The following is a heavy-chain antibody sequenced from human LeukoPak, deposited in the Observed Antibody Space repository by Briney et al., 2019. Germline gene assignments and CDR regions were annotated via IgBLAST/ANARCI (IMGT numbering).Heavy chain of an antibody. J-gene: IGHJ4*02. Sequence: GGSLRLSCAASGFTFSNYGMHWVRQAPGKGLEWVAVIWYDGSNKYYADSVKGRFTISRDNSENTLYLQMNSLRAEDTALYYCASEGIAVDRGIGYFDYWGQGTLVTVSS. CDR3: ASEGIAVDRGIGYFDY. V-gene: IGHV3-33*08. D-gene: IGHD6-13*01. CDR2: IWYDGSNK. CDR1: GFTFSNYG.